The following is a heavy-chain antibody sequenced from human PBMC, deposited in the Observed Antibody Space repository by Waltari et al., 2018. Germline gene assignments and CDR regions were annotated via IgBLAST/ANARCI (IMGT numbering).Heavy chain of an antibody. Sequence: QVQLVQSGAEVKKPGSSVKVSCKASGGPFTSYALSWVRRAPGQGLEWMGGIIPIFGTANYAQKFQGRVTITADESTSTAYMELSSLRSEDTAVYYCARLENYYYYYMDVWGKGTTVTVSS. V-gene: IGHV1-69*12. J-gene: IGHJ6*03. CDR3: ARLENYYYYYMDV. CDR1: GGPFTSYA. CDR2: IIPIFGTA.